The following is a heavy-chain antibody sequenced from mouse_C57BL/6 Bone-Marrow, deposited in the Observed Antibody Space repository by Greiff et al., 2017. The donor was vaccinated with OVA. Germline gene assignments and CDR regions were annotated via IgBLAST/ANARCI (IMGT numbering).Heavy chain of an antibody. CDR2: INPNNGGT. CDR1: GYTFTDYN. J-gene: IGHJ2*01. D-gene: IGHD2-1*01. Sequence: DVHLVESGPELVKPGASVKIPCKASGYTFTDYNMDWVKQSHGKSLEWIGDINPNNGGTIYNQKFKGKATLTVDKSSSTAYMELRSLTSEDTAVYYCARAEGGNYYFDYWGQGTTLTVSS. V-gene: IGHV1-18*01. CDR3: ARAEGGNYYFDY.